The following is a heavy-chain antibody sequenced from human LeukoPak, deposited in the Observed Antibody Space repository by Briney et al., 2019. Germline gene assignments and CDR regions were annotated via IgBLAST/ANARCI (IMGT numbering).Heavy chain of an antibody. J-gene: IGHJ4*02. CDR1: GFTFSTYA. Sequence: PGRSLRLSCAASGFTFSTYAMHWVRQAPGKGLEWVAVISSDGSNKYYADSVKGRFTISRDNSKNTLYLQMNTLRAEDTAVYYCARDRGVIMVRGVPLYYFDYWGQGTLVTVSS. D-gene: IGHD3-10*01. V-gene: IGHV3-30-3*01. CDR2: ISSDGSNK. CDR3: ARDRGVIMVRGVPLYYFDY.